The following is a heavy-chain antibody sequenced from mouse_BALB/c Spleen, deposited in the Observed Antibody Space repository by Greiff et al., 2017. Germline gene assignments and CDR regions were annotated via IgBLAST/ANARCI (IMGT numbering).Heavy chain of an antibody. J-gene: IGHJ4*01. CDR2: IDPANGNT. Sequence: EVKLQESGAELVKPGASVKLSCTASGFNIKDTYMHWVKQRPEQGLEWIGRIDPANGNTKYDPKFQGKATITADTSSNTAYLQLSSLTSEDTAVYYCALPMDYWGQGTSVTVSS. CDR1: GFNIKDTY. CDR3: ALPMDY. V-gene: IGHV14-3*02.